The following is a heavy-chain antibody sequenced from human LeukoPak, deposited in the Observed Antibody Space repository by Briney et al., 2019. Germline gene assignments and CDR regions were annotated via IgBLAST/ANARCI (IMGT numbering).Heavy chain of an antibody. CDR1: GGSISSYY. Sequence: SETLSLTCTVSGGSISSYYWSWIRQPPGKGLEWIGYIYYSGSTNYNPSLKSRVTISVDTSKNQFSLRLSSVTAADTAIYYCARGNSDRFPPYMDCWGQGILVIVSS. D-gene: IGHD4-23*01. J-gene: IGHJ4*02. CDR2: IYYSGST. CDR3: ARGNSDRFPPYMDC. V-gene: IGHV4-59*08.